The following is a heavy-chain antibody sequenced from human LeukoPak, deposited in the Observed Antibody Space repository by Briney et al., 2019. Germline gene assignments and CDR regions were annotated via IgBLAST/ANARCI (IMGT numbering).Heavy chain of an antibody. CDR2: INKDATIT. CDR1: AFSMNDFW. CDR3: ARSGIGRGFDN. D-gene: IGHD2/OR15-2a*01. V-gene: IGHV3-74*01. Sequence: GGSLRLSCAASAFSMNDFWMHWVRQGAGKGLEWVSRINKDATITTYADSVKGRFTVSRDNVKNMVYLDMNGLRGDDTAVYYCARSGIGRGFDNWGRGATVTVSS. J-gene: IGHJ3*02.